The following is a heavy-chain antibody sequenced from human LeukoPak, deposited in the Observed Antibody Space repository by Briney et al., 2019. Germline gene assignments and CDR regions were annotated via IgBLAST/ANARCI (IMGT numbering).Heavy chain of an antibody. V-gene: IGHV1-18*01. Sequence: ASVKVSCKASGYTFTSYGISWVRQAPGQGLEWMGWISAYNGNTNYAQKLQGRVTMTTDTSTSTAYMELRSLRSEDTAVYYCARRDTTVVKGSTLEYWGQGTLVTVSS. CDR2: ISAYNGNT. CDR1: GYTFTSYG. CDR3: ARRDTTVVKGSTLEY. D-gene: IGHD4-23*01. J-gene: IGHJ4*02.